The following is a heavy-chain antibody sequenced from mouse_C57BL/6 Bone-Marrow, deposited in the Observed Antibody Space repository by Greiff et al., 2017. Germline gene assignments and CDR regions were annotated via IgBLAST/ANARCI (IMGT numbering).Heavy chain of an antibody. CDR2: IDPEDGET. CDR3: AVLRRGYYYAMDY. Sequence: VHVKQSGAELVKPGASVKLSCTASGFNIKDYYMHWVKQRTEQGLEWIGRIDPEDGETKYAPKFQGKATITADTSSNTAYLQLSSLTSEDTAVYYCAVLRRGYYYAMDYWGQGTSVTVSS. D-gene: IGHD1-1*01. J-gene: IGHJ4*01. CDR1: GFNIKDYY. V-gene: IGHV14-2*01.